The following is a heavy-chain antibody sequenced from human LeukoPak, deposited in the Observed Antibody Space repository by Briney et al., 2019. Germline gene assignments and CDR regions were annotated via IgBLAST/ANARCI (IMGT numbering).Heavy chain of an antibody. J-gene: IGHJ4*02. CDR1: GGSISSGGYY. Sequence: SETLSLTCTVSGGSISSGGYYWSWIRQHPGKGLEWIGYIYYSGSTYYNPSLKSRVTISVDTSKNQFSLKLSSVTAADTAVYYCARARDVWGRYLDYWGQGTLVTVSS. V-gene: IGHV4-31*03. CDR2: IYYSGST. D-gene: IGHD3-16*01. CDR3: ARARDVWGRYLDY.